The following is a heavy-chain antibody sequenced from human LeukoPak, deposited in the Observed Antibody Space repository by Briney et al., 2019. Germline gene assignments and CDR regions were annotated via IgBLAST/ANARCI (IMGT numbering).Heavy chain of an antibody. J-gene: IGHJ4*02. D-gene: IGHD3-22*01. V-gene: IGHV1-69*05. CDR2: IIPIFGTA. CDR3: ARAAXXHYDSSGLLFDX. Sequence: SVKVSCKASGGTFSSYAISWVRQAPGQGLEWMGGIIPIFGTANYAQKFQGRVTITTDESTSTAYMELSSLKSEDTAVYYCARAAXXHYDSSGLLFDXXGQXTXVTXXS. CDR1: GGTFSSYA.